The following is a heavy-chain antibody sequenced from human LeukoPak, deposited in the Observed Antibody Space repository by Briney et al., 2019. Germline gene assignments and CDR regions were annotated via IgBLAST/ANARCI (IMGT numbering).Heavy chain of an antibody. D-gene: IGHD6-19*01. J-gene: IGHJ4*02. CDR2: IYYSGST. CDR1: GGSISSYY. CDR3: ARGIAVAGTLFDY. Sequence: ETLSLTCTVSGGSISSYYWSWIRQPPGKGLEWIGYIYYSGSTNYNPSLKSRVTISVDTSKNQFSLKLSSVTAADTAVYYCARGIAVAGTLFDYWGQGTLVTVSS. V-gene: IGHV4-59*01.